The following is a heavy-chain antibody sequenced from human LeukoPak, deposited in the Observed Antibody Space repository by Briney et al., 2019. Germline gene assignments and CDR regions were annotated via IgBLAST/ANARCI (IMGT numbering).Heavy chain of an antibody. D-gene: IGHD3-16*02. CDR2: IIPIFGTA. J-gene: IGHJ4*02. CDR3: ARDETSMITFGGVIVPFDY. CDR1: GGTFSSYA. Sequence: SVKVSCKASGGTFSSYAISWVRQAPGQGLEWMGGIIPIFGTANYAQKFQGRVTITADKSTSTAYMELSSLRSEDTAVYYCARDETSMITFGGVIVPFDYWGQGTLVTVSS. V-gene: IGHV1-69*06.